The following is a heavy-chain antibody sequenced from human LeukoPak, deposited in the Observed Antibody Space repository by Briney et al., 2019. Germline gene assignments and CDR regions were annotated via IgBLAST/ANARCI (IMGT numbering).Heavy chain of an antibody. Sequence: GGSLRLSCAASGFTFINYGMHWVGQAPGKGLEWVALIWYDGSNKYYTDSVKGRFTISRDNSKNTLYLHMNSLRAEDTALYYCAREGPRGNSQFDYWGQGTLVTVSS. D-gene: IGHD2/OR15-2a*01. CDR1: GFTFINYG. CDR2: IWYDGSNK. J-gene: IGHJ4*02. CDR3: AREGPRGNSQFDY. V-gene: IGHV3-33*01.